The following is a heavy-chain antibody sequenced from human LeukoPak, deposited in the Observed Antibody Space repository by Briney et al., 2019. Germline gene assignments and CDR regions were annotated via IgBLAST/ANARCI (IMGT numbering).Heavy chain of an antibody. Sequence: QPGGSLRLSCAASGFTFSSYWMNWVRQAPGKGLVWVSRIASDGSSTTYADSVKGRFSISRDNAKNTLYLHMNSLRVEDTAVYYCARGRPHGNDYWGQGTLVTVSS. V-gene: IGHV3-74*01. CDR3: ARGRPHGNDY. J-gene: IGHJ4*02. D-gene: IGHD4-23*01. CDR1: GFTFSSYW. CDR2: IASDGSST.